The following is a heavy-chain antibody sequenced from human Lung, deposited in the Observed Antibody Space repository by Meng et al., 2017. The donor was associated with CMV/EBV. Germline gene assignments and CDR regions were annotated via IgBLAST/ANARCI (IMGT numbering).Heavy chain of an antibody. CDR1: GFSFTTFW. V-gene: IGHV3-74*01. J-gene: IGHJ6*02. Sequence: SXAASGFSFTTFWMHWVRQAPGKGLVWVSHINSDGSDTTYADSVKGRFTISRDNAKNTLYLQMNSLRAEDVAVYYCARTYPNYYYGMDVLGQGTTVTVSS. CDR3: ARTYPNYYYGMDV. D-gene: IGHD2-2*02. CDR2: INSDGSDT.